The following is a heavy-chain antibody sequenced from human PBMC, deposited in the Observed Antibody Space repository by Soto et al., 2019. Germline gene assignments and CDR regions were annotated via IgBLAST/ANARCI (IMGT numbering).Heavy chain of an antibody. CDR1: GFTFRSYV. Sequence: QVQLVESGGGVVQPGTSLRLSCVGSGFTFRSYVIHWVRQAPGKGLEWVALTSYDGSNKDYGDSVKGRFTISRDNSRNTVELQMESLRREDTALYYCARWGTTGGLDVWGQGTLVSVSS. CDR2: TSYDGSNK. J-gene: IGHJ1*01. D-gene: IGHD3-16*01. V-gene: IGHV3-33*05. CDR3: ARWGTTGGLDV.